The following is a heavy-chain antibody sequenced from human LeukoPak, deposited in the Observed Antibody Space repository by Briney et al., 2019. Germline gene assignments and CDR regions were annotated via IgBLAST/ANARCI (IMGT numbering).Heavy chain of an antibody. Sequence: GGSLRLSCAASGFTFSSYAMSWVRQAPGKGLEWVSAISGSGGSTYYADSVKGRFTISRDNSKNTLYLQMNSLRAEDTAVYYCAKLIPTYYDILTGVGAPNQRARQNDYWGQGTLVTVSA. V-gene: IGHV3-23*01. CDR1: GFTFSSYA. CDR2: ISGSGGST. D-gene: IGHD3-9*01. CDR3: AKLIPTYYDILTGVGAPNQRARQNDY. J-gene: IGHJ4*02.